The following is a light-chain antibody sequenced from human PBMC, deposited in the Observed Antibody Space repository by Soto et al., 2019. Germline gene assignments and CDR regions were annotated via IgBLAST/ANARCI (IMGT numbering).Light chain of an antibody. J-gene: IGLJ2*01. CDR3: SSYTSSSTV. CDR2: EVS. V-gene: IGLV2-14*01. Sequence: QSVLTEPASVSGSPGQSITISCTGTSSDVGGYNYVSWYQQHPGKAPKLMIYEVSNRPSGGSNRFSGSKSGNTASLTISGLQAEDEADYYCSSYTSSSTVFGGGTKVTV. CDR1: SSDVGGYNY.